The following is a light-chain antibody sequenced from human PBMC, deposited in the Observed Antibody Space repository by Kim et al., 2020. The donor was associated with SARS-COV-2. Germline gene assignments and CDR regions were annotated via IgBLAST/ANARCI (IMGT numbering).Light chain of an antibody. CDR3: NSRDISGDHEV. J-gene: IGLJ3*02. CDR2: GGS. CDR1: SLRRFY. V-gene: IGLV3-19*01. Sequence: SSELTQDPAASVALGQTVTITCQGDSLRRFYASWYQQKPGQAPLLVIFGGSNRPSGIPGRLSGSTSGNTASLTIIGAQAEDEADYYCNSRDISGDHEVFGGGTQLTVL.